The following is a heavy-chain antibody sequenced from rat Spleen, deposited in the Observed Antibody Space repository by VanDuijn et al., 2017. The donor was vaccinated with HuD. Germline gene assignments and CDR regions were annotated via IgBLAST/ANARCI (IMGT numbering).Heavy chain of an antibody. D-gene: IGHD3-1*01. CDR3: ARGPTMDPYWYIDF. J-gene: IGHJ1*01. CDR2: MKYDGDT. V-gene: IGHV2S30*01. CDR1: GFSLMDYS. Sequence: QVQLKESGPGLVQPSQTLSLTCTVSGFSLMDYSVHWVRQPPGKGLEWMGRMKYDGDTNYNSALKSRLSISKDNSKSQVFLKMNSLQTEDTATYYCARGPTMDPYWYIDFWGPGTMVTVSS.